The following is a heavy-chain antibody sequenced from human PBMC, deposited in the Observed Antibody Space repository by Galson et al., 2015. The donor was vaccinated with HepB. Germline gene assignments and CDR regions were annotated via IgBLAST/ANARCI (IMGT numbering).Heavy chain of an antibody. D-gene: IGHD1-26*01. Sequence: SLRLSCAASGFTFSSYAMHWVRQAPGKGLEWVAVISYDGSNKYYADSVKGRFTISRDNSKNTLYLQMNSLRAEDTAVYYCARDREVGAPDYVTFDYWGQGTLVTVSS. CDR3: ARDREVGAPDYVTFDY. J-gene: IGHJ4*02. CDR1: GFTFSSYA. V-gene: IGHV3-30*04. CDR2: ISYDGSNK.